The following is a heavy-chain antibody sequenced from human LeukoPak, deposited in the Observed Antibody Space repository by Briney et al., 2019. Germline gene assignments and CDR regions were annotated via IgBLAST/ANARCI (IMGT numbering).Heavy chain of an antibody. CDR2: IYYSGST. D-gene: IGHD3-10*01. V-gene: IGHV4-39*07. CDR3: ARRLGRKFGERFYYYHYLDV. J-gene: IGHJ6*03. Sequence: SETLSLTCTVSGGSISSSSYYWGWIRQPPGKGLEWIGSIYYSGSTKYNPSLKNQVTISADTSKNQFSLKLSSVTAADTAVYYCARRLGRKFGERFYYYHYLDVWGKGTTVTISS. CDR1: GGSISSSSYY.